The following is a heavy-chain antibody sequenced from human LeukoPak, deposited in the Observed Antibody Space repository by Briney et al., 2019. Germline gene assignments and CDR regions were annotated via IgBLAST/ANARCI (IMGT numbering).Heavy chain of an antibody. D-gene: IGHD5-24*01. Sequence: PGGSLRLSCAASGFTFSSYSMNWVRQAPGKGLEWVSSISSSSSYIYYADSVKGRFTISRDNSKGTVYLHMNSLRPEDTAVYYCAKDDAWLQYGDWGRGTLVTVSS. CDR2: ISSSSSYI. V-gene: IGHV3-21*04. J-gene: IGHJ4*02. CDR3: AKDDAWLQYGD. CDR1: GFTFSSYS.